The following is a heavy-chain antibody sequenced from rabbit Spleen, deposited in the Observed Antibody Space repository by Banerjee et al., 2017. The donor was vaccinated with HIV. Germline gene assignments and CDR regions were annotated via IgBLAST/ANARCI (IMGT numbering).Heavy chain of an antibody. CDR2: IYGGSSGST. Sequence: QQQLEESGGGLVKPGGTLTLTCKASGIDFSSYYYMCWVRQAPGKGLEWIACIYGGSSGSTYYASWAKGRFTISKTSSTTVTLQMTSLTAADTATYFCARWNSSATYPDLWGQGTLVTVS. CDR1: GIDFSSYYY. J-gene: IGHJ4*01. V-gene: IGHV1S45*01. D-gene: IGHD4-1*01. CDR3: ARWNSSATYPDL.